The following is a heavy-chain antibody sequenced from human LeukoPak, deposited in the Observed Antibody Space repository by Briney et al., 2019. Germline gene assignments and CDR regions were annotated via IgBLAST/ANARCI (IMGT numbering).Heavy chain of an antibody. Sequence: PSETLSLTCAVSGVSISSYYWSWIRQPAGKGLEWVGGIYTSGSTNYNPSLKSRVTMSVDTSKNQFSLKLSSVTAADTAVYYCARVGSSSWNYNWFDPWGQGTLVTVSS. CDR3: ARVGSSSWNYNWFDP. CDR1: GVSISSYY. V-gene: IGHV4-4*07. J-gene: IGHJ5*02. CDR2: IYTSGST. D-gene: IGHD6-13*01.